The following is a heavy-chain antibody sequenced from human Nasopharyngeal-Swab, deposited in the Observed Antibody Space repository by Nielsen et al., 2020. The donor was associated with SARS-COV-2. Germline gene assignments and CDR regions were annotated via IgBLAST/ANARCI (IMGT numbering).Heavy chain of an antibody. CDR2: ISGSGGST. Sequence: WIRQPPGKGLEWVSAISGSGGSTYYADSVKGRFTISRDNSKNTLYLQMNSLRSEDTAVYYCARDRAYSGSYMDVWGKGTTVTVSS. CDR3: ARDRAYSGSYMDV. J-gene: IGHJ6*03. D-gene: IGHD5-12*01. V-gene: IGHV3-23*01.